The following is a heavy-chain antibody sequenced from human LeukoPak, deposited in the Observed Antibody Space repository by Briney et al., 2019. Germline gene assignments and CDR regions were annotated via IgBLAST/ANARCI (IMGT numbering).Heavy chain of an antibody. D-gene: IGHD2/OR15-2a*01. V-gene: IGHV3-7*01. Sequence: GGSLRLSCVASGFKFSGYWMTWVRHTPGKGLEWVANIKQDGDDKYYAESVRGRFTISRDNVRNSLYLQMNSLRAEDTGIYYCARDQTLVAIGASGYWGQGTLVTVSS. J-gene: IGHJ4*02. CDR3: ARDQTLVAIGASGY. CDR1: GFKFSGYW. CDR2: IKQDGDDK.